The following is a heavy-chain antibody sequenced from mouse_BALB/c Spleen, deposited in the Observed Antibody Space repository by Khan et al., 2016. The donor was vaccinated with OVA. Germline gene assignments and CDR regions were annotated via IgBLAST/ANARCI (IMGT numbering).Heavy chain of an antibody. CDR1: GFNIKDYY. Sequence: VQLQQSGTELVRPGASVKLSCKASGFNIKDYYIHWVKQRPEQGLEWIGWIDPENGNTIYDQKFQDKATITANTSSNTAYLQLSSLTSEDTAVLYCARDGYSPWFAYWGQGTLVTVSA. V-gene: IGHV14-1*02. D-gene: IGHD2-3*01. J-gene: IGHJ3*01. CDR3: ARDGYSPWFAY. CDR2: IDPENGNT.